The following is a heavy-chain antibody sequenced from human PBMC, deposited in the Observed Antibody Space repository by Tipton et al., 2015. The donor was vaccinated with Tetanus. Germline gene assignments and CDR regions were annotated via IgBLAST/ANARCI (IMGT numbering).Heavy chain of an antibody. D-gene: IGHD2-15*01. J-gene: IGHJ5*01. CDR3: AKVRGTLRYSFDS. Sequence: SLRLSCAAPGFTLSRYTLNWVRQAPGKGLEWLSGISSSGVYTFYADSLKGRFTTSRDNSKNTLYLQMSSLRAEDTAVYYCAKVRGTLRYSFDSWGQGTLVTVSS. V-gene: IGHV3-23*01. CDR2: ISSSGVYT. CDR1: GFTLSRYT.